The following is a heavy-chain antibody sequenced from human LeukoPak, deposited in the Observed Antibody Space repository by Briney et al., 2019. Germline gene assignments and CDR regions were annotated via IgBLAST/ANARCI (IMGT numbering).Heavy chain of an antibody. Sequence: GGSLRLSCASSGFTFSSYAMSWVRPAPGKGLEWVSAIRGSGGSTYYADSVRGRFTISRDNSKNTLYLQMNSLRAEDTAVYYCAKDLGYYGSGSYYNQWLFDYWGQGTLVTVSS. CDR3: AKDLGYYGSGSYYNQWLFDY. J-gene: IGHJ4*02. V-gene: IGHV3-23*01. CDR1: GFTFSSYA. CDR2: IRGSGGST. D-gene: IGHD3-10*01.